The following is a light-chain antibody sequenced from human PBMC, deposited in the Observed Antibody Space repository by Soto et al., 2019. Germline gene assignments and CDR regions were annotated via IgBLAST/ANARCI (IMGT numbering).Light chain of an antibody. CDR3: QQYENLPT. CDR2: CAS. Sequence: PGERVTLSCRASQSVSSSYLTWYQQRPGQAPRLLIYCASTRATCIPARFSGSGSGTDFTLTISSLQPEDIATYYCQQYENLPTFGQGTRLEI. CDR1: QSVSSSY. J-gene: IGKJ5*01. V-gene: IGKV3D-7*01.